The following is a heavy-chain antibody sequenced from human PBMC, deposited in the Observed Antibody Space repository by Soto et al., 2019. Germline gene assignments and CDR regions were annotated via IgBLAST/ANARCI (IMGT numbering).Heavy chain of an antibody. CDR3: ARDRGPSSGYYPYWFDP. Sequence: QVQLVQSGAEVKKPGSSVKVSCKASGGTFSSYAITWVRQAPGQGLEWMGGIIPIFGTANYAQKFQGRVTIPAGESTSTAYMEPSSLRFEDTAVYYCARDRGPSSGYYPYWFDPWGQGPLVTVSS. CDR2: IIPIFGTA. D-gene: IGHD3-22*01. V-gene: IGHV1-69*12. CDR1: GGTFSSYA. J-gene: IGHJ5*02.